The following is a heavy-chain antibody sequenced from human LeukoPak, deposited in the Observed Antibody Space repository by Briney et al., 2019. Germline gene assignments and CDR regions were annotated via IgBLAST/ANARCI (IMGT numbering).Heavy chain of an antibody. Sequence: SETLSLTCTVSGYSISSGYYWGWIRQPPGKGLEWIGSIYHSGSTYYNPSLKSRVTISVDTSKNQFSLKLSSVTAADTAVYYCARDGGPTRPFDIWCQGTMVTVSS. J-gene: IGHJ3*02. CDR2: IYHSGST. V-gene: IGHV4-38-2*02. D-gene: IGHD2-15*01. CDR3: ARDGGPTRPFDI. CDR1: GYSISSGYY.